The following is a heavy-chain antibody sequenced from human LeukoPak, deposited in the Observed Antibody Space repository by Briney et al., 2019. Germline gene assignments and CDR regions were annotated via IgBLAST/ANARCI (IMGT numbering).Heavy chain of an antibody. CDR3: ARGGYSSDWYSLDYYYGMDV. Sequence: RASVTVSCKASGYTFTGYYMHWVRQAPGQGLEWMGWINPNSGGTNYAQKFQGWVTMTRDTSISTAYMELSRLRSDDTAVYYCARGGYSSDWYSLDYYYGMDVWGQGTTVTVSS. J-gene: IGHJ6*02. D-gene: IGHD6-19*01. CDR2: INPNSGGT. CDR1: GYTFTGYY. V-gene: IGHV1-2*04.